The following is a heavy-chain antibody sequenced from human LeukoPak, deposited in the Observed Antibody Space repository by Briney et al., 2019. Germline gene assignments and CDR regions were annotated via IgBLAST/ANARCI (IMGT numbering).Heavy chain of an antibody. Sequence: SETLSLTCAVYGGSFSGYYWSWIRQPPGKGLEWIGEINHSGGTNYNPSLKSRVTISVDTSKNQFSLKLSSVTAADTAVYYCARGSPNLPRGRFHTNDYFDYWGQGTLVTVSS. J-gene: IGHJ4*02. V-gene: IGHV4-34*01. CDR1: GGSFSGYY. CDR2: INHSGGT. D-gene: IGHD6-19*01. CDR3: ARGSPNLPRGRFHTNDYFDY.